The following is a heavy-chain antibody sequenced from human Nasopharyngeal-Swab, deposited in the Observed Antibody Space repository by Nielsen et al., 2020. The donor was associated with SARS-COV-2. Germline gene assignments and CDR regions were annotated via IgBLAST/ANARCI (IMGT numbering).Heavy chain of an antibody. V-gene: IGHV3-30*18. D-gene: IGHD1-26*01. J-gene: IGHJ4*02. Sequence: GGSLRLSCAASGFTFSSYGMHWVRQAPGKGLEWVAVISYDGSNKYYADSVKGRFTISRDNSKNTLYLQMNSLRAEDTAVYYCAKDPAPGSYGPFDYWGQGTLVTVSS. CDR2: ISYDGSNK. CDR1: GFTFSSYG. CDR3: AKDPAPGSYGPFDY.